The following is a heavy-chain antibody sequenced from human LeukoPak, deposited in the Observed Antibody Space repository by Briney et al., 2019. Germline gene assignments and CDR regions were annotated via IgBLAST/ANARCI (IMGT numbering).Heavy chain of an antibody. V-gene: IGHV1-18*01. CDR2: ISAYNGNT. Sequence: GASVKVSCKASGYTFTSYGISWVRRAPGQGLEWMGWISAYNGNTNYAQKFQGRVTMTRNTSISTAYMALSSLRSEDTAVYYCARVGYCSSTSCYGYNWFDPWGQGTLVTVSS. D-gene: IGHD2-2*03. J-gene: IGHJ5*02. CDR3: ARVGYCSSTSCYGYNWFDP. CDR1: GYTFTSYG.